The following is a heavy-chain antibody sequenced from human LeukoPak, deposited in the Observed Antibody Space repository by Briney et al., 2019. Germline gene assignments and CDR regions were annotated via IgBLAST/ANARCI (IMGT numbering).Heavy chain of an antibody. CDR2: ISGSGGST. Sequence: PGGSLRLSCAASGFTFSSYAMSWVRQAPGKGLEWVSAISGSGGSTYYADSVKGRFTISRDNSKNTLYLQVNSLRAEDTAVYYCAIVYGSGSPIAFDYWGQGTLVTVSS. J-gene: IGHJ4*02. CDR1: GFTFSSYA. V-gene: IGHV3-23*01. CDR3: AIVYGSGSPIAFDY. D-gene: IGHD3-10*01.